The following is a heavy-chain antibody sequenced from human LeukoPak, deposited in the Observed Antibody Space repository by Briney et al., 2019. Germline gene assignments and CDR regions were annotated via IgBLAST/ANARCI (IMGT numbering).Heavy chain of an antibody. CDR1: GGTFSSYA. D-gene: IGHD2-2*01. V-gene: IGHV1-69*01. Sequence: SVKVSCKASGGTFSSYAISWVRQATGQGLEWMGGIIPIFGTANYAQKFQGRVTITADESTSTAYMELSSLRSEDTAVYYCATRYCSSTSCYPKYYYYYGMDVWGQGTTVTVSS. CDR2: IIPIFGTA. CDR3: ATRYCSSTSCYPKYYYYYGMDV. J-gene: IGHJ6*02.